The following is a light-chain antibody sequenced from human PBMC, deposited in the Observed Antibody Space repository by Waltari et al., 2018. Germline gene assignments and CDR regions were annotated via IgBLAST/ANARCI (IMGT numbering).Light chain of an antibody. Sequence: QSALTQPASVSGSPGQSITISCTGTRSDIGGYNSVSWYQQYPGKAPKLIIYEVSNRPSGVSDRFSGSKSGNTASLTISGLQAEDEADYYCNSYTTTNTRVFGGGTKLTVL. CDR3: NSYTTTNTRV. CDR1: RSDIGGYNS. CDR2: EVS. J-gene: IGLJ3*02. V-gene: IGLV2-14*03.